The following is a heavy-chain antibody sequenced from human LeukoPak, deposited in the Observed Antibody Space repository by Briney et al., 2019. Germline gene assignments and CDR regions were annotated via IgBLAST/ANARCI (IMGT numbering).Heavy chain of an antibody. Sequence: ASVRVSCKASGYPFSAHFLNWVRQAPGQRLEWMGNIDTTTGNPRYAQDFTGRFVFSLDTSVSTAYLQITSLKADDTAAYYCVRGTPTPGMDYWGQGTQVTVSS. V-gene: IGHV7-4-1*02. CDR3: VRGTPTPGMDY. CDR2: IDTTTGNP. J-gene: IGHJ4*02. CDR1: GYPFSAHF. D-gene: IGHD3-10*01.